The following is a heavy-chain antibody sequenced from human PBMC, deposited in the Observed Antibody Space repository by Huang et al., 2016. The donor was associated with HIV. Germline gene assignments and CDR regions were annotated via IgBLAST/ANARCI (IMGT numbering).Heavy chain of an antibody. J-gene: IGHJ4*02. CDR3: ARILMYYNSSGYGFDY. CDR2: INHSGST. D-gene: IGHD3-22*01. CDR1: GGSFSGYY. Sequence: QVQLQQWGAGLLKPSETLSLTCAVYGGSFSGYYWSWIRQPPGKGLEWIGEINHSGSTNDTPSLKSRVTISVDTSKNQFSLKLSSVTAADTAVYYCARILMYYNSSGYGFDYWGQGTLVTVSS. V-gene: IGHV4-34*01.